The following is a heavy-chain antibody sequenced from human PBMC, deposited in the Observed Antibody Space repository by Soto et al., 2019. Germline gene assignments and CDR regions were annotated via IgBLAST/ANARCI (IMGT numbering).Heavy chain of an antibody. J-gene: IGHJ6*02. V-gene: IGHV3-23*01. D-gene: IGHD3-3*01. CDR3: AKAGRRFLTRGMDV. Sequence: GGSLRLSCAASGFTFSSYAMSWVRQAPGKGLEWVSAISGSGGSTYYADSVKGRFTISRDNSKNTLYLQMNSLRAEDTAVYYCAKAGRRFLTRGMDVWGQGTTVTVSS. CDR1: GFTFSSYA. CDR2: ISGSGGST.